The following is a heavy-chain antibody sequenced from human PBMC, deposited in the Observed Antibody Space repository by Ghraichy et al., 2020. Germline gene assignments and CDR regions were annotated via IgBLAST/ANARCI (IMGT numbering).Heavy chain of an antibody. V-gene: IGHV3-23*01. D-gene: IGHD5-18*01. Sequence: GGSLRLSCAASGFTFSSYAMSWVRQAPGKGLEWVSFISGSGTNTYYADSVKGRFTISRDNSKNTLFLQMNSLRAEDAAVYYCAKGDYSYAYGLTFGYWGQGTLVAVSS. J-gene: IGHJ4*02. CDR3: AKGDYSYAYGLTFGY. CDR1: GFTFSSYA. CDR2: ISGSGTNT.